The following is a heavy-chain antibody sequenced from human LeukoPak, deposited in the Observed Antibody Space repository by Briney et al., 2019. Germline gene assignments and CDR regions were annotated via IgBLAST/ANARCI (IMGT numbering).Heavy chain of an antibody. V-gene: IGHV3-23*01. CDR2: INSSGGGT. CDR3: AKATGYLL. D-gene: IGHD1-14*01. CDR1: GFTFSSYA. Sequence: GGSLRLSCAASGFTFSSYAMNWVRQAPGKGLEWVSGINSSGGGTYYADSVKGRFTISRDNSKNTLYLQMNSLRAEDTAVYYCAKATGYLLWGQGTLVTVSS. J-gene: IGHJ4*02.